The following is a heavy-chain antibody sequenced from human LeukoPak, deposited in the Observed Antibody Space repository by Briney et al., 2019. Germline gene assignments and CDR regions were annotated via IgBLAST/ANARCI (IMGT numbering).Heavy chain of an antibody. J-gene: IGHJ3*02. Sequence: PGGSLRLSCAASGFGFSNFWMSWVRQAPGKGPEWVANIKEDGSLKNYVDSVGGRFTVSRDNAKNTLYLQMNSLRLEDTAVYYCARDLKPPYSSGSHDIWGQGTMVTVSS. D-gene: IGHD3-22*01. CDR1: GFGFSNFW. CDR3: ARDLKPPYSSGSHDI. V-gene: IGHV3-7*01. CDR2: IKEDGSLK.